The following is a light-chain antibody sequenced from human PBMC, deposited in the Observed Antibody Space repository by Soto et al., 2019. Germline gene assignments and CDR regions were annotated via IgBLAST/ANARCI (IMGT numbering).Light chain of an antibody. CDR1: QYINTR. CDR2: QTS. CDR3: HQRQSWPRT. J-gene: IGKJ1*01. Sequence: EIGLTQSPATLSSFPGDRVTLSCRASQYINTRLAWYQHRPGQAPSLLIYQTSIRAAGIPARFSASGSGTDFTLTISDVQPEDFALYYCHQRQSWPRTFGQGTKVDI. V-gene: IGKV3-11*01.